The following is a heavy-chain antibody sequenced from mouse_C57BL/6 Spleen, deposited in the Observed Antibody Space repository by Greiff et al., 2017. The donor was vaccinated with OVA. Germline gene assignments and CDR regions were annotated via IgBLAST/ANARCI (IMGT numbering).Heavy chain of an antibody. J-gene: IGHJ3*01. CDR2: ISSGSSTI. CDR1: GFTFSDYG. Sequence: EVQLVESGGGLVKPGGSLKLSCAASGFTFSDYGMHWVRQAPEKGLEWVVYISSGSSTINYADTVKGRFTISRDNAKNTLFLQMTSLRSEDTAMYYCAKEYLFAYWGQGTLVTVSA. V-gene: IGHV5-17*01. D-gene: IGHD5-1*01. CDR3: AKEYLFAY.